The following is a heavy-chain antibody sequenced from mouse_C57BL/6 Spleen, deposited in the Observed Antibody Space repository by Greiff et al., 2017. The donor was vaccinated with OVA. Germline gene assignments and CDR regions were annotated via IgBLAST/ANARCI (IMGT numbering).Heavy chain of an antibody. V-gene: IGHV1-85*01. J-gene: IGHJ2*01. D-gene: IGHD1-1*01. CDR1: GYTFTSYD. CDR3: ARWGATVVATSADY. Sequence: VQLQQSGPDLVKPGASVKLSCKASGYTFTSYDINWVKQRPGQGLEWIGWIYPRDGSTKYNEKFKGKATLTVDTSSSTAYMELHSLTSEDSAVYFCARWGATVVATSADYWGQGTTLTVSS. CDR2: IYPRDGST.